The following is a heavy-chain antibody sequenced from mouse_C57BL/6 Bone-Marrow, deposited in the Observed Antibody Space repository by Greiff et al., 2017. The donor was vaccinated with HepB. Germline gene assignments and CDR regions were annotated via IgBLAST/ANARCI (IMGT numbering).Heavy chain of an antibody. V-gene: IGHV5-16*01. CDR3: ARDQWYFDV. J-gene: IGHJ1*03. CDR1: GFTFSDYY. Sequence: EVKLMESEGGLVQPGSSMKLSCTASGFTFSDYYMAWVRQVPEKGLEWVANINHDGSSTYYLDSLKSRFIISRDNAKNILYLQMSSLKSEDTATYYCARDQWYFDVWGTGTTVTVSS. CDR2: INHDGSST.